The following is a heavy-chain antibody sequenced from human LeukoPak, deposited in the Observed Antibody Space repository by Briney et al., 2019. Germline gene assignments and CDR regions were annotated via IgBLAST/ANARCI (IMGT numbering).Heavy chain of an antibody. V-gene: IGHV4-34*01. CDR3: AMMITRVNWFDP. CDR1: GGSFSGYY. CDR2: INHSGST. D-gene: IGHD3-16*01. J-gene: IGHJ5*02. Sequence: SETLSLTCAVYGGSFSGYYWSWIRQPPGKGLEWIGEINHSGSTNYNPSLKSRVTISVDTSKNQFSLKLSSVTAADTAVYYCAMMITRVNWFDPWGQGTLVTVSS.